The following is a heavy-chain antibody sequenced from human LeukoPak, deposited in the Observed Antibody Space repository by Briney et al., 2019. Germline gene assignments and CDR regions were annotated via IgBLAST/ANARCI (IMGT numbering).Heavy chain of an antibody. CDR2: IIPIFGTA. V-gene: IGHV1-69*05. CDR1: GGTFSSYA. J-gene: IGHJ6*03. Sequence: SVKVSCKASGGTFSSYAISWVRQAPGQGLEWVGGIIPIFGTANYAQKFQGRVTITTDESTSTAYMELSSLRSEDTAVYYCARVLVPLRYFDWRYYYYMDVWGKGTTVTVSS. D-gene: IGHD3-9*01. CDR3: ARVLVPLRYFDWRYYYYMDV.